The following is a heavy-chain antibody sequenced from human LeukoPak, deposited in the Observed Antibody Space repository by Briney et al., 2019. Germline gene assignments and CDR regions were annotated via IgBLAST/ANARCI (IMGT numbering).Heavy chain of an antibody. CDR1: GFSFSTYT. Sequence: GGSLRLSCAASGFSFSTYTMTWVRQAPGKGLEWVSGITDSGKPCYADSVKGRFTISRDNSKSTLYLQIKSLRAEDTAVYYCASRNYYLDHWGQGALVTVSS. D-gene: IGHD3-10*01. V-gene: IGHV3-23*01. CDR2: ITDSGKP. CDR3: ASRNYYLDH. J-gene: IGHJ4*02.